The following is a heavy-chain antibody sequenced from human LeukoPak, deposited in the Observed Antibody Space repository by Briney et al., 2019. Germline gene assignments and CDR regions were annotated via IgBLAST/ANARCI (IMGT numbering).Heavy chain of an antibody. V-gene: IGHV4-39*01. J-gene: IGHJ4*02. CDR3: ATRGRARDY. D-gene: IGHD3-10*01. Sequence: SETLSLTCTVFGGSISSSSYYWGWIRQPPGKGLEWIGSIYYSGSTYYNPSLKSRVTISVDTSKNQFSLKLSSVTAADTAVYYCATRGRARDYWGQGTLVTVSS. CDR2: IYYSGST. CDR1: GGSISSSSYY.